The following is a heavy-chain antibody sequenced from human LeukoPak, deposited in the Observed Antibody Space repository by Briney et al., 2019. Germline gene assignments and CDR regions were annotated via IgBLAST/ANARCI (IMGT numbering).Heavy chain of an antibody. D-gene: IGHD3-16*02. CDR1: GGSISSSSYY. J-gene: IGHJ4*02. Sequence: PSETLSLTCTVSGGSISSSSYYWGWIRQPPGKGLEWIGSIYYSGSTYYNPSLKSRVTISVDTSKNQFSLKLSSVTAADTAVYYCAREFTYDYVWGSYQNFDYWGQGTLVTVSS. CDR2: IYYSGST. CDR3: AREFTYDYVWGSYQNFDY. V-gene: IGHV4-39*07.